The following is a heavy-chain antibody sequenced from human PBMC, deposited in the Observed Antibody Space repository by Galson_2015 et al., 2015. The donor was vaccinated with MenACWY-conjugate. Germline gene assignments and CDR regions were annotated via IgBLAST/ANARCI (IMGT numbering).Heavy chain of an antibody. Sequence: SLRLSCAASGFTVSSNYMSWVRQAPGKGLEWVSVIYSGGSTYYADSVKGRFTISRDNSKNTLYLQMNSLRAEDTAVYYCAREGRPYYYDSSGYGYWGQGTLVTVSS. CDR2: IYSGGST. J-gene: IGHJ4*02. CDR3: AREGRPYYYDSSGYGY. CDR1: GFTVSSNY. V-gene: IGHV3-53*01. D-gene: IGHD3-22*01.